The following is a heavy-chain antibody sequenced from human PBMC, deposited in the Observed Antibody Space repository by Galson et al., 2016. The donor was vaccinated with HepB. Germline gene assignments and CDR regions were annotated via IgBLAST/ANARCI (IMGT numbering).Heavy chain of an antibody. J-gene: IGHJ3*02. CDR1: GFTFSSYS. CDR2: ISGRSNYI. D-gene: IGHD1-26*01. Sequence: SLRLSCAASGFTFSSYSMNWVRQAPGKGLEWVSSISGRSNYIYYADSVKGRFTISRDNAKNSLYLQMNSLRAEDTALYYCARDGELGGSYYGRDFDIWGQGTMVTVSS. CDR3: ARDGELGGSYYGRDFDI. V-gene: IGHV3-21*01.